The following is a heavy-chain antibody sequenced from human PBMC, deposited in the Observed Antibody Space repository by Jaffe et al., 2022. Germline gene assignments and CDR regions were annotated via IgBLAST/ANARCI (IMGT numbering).Heavy chain of an antibody. CDR3: ARRPDLYDFWSGYQGWYFDY. D-gene: IGHD3-3*01. V-gene: IGHV4-39*01. Sequence: QLQLQESGPGLVKPSETLSLTCTVSGGSISSSSYYWGWIRQPPGKGLEWIGSIYYSGSTYYNPSLKSRVTISVDTSKNQFSLKLSSVTAADTAVYYCARRPDLYDFWSGYQGWYFDYWGQGTLVTVSS. J-gene: IGHJ4*02. CDR2: IYYSGST. CDR1: GGSISSSSYY.